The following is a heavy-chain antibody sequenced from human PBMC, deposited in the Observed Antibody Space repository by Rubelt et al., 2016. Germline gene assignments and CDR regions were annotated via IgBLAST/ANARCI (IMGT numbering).Heavy chain of an antibody. V-gene: IGHV3-30*02. CDR3: ATQGYCSSTSCYGAY. CDR2: IRYDGSNK. J-gene: IGHJ4*02. D-gene: IGHD2-2*01. CDR1: GFTFSSYG. Sequence: VQLVESGGGVVQPGGSLRLSCAASGFTFSSYGMHWVRQAPGKGLEWVTFIRYDGSNKYYADSVKGRFTIARDNAKNSLYLQMNSLRDEDTAVYYCATQGYCSSTSCYGAYWGQGTLVTVSS.